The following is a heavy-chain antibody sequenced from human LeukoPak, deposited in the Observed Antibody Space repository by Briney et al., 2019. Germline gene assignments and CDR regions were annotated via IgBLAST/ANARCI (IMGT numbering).Heavy chain of an antibody. V-gene: IGHV1-8*02. Sequence: AASVKVSCKTSGYTFSDYDINWVRQAAGQGLEWVGRINPGTDNTDYAQKFQGRVTMTKDISIRTVYMELSSLRSEDAAVYYCARNMALDYWGQGSLVIVSS. CDR2: INPGTDNT. CDR1: GYTFSDYD. CDR3: ARNMALDY. J-gene: IGHJ4*02. D-gene: IGHD2/OR15-2a*01.